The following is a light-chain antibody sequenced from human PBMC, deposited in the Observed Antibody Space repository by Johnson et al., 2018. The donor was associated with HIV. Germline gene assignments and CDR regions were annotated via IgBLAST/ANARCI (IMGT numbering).Light chain of an antibody. V-gene: IGLV1-51*02. CDR2: ENN. CDR3: GTWDNGLSAYV. Sequence: QSVLTQPPSVSAAPGQKVTISCSGSSSNIGTNSVSWYQQLPGTAPRLLIYENNKRPSGIPDRFSGSKSGTSATLGITGLQTGDEADYYCGTWDNGLSAYVFGTGTKVTVL. J-gene: IGLJ1*01. CDR1: SSNIGTNS.